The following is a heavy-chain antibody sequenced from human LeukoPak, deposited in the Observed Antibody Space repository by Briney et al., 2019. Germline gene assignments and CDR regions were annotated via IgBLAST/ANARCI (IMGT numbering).Heavy chain of an antibody. D-gene: IGHD3-22*01. J-gene: IGHJ3*02. Sequence: PSETLSLTCAVCGGSFSGYYWSWIRQPPGEGLEWIGKINHSGSTNYNPSLKSRVTISVDTSKNQFSLKLSSVTAADTAVYYCARVIYHSSGYEDAFDIWGQGTMVTVCS. CDR2: INHSGST. CDR1: GGSFSGYY. V-gene: IGHV4-34*01. CDR3: ARVIYHSSGYEDAFDI.